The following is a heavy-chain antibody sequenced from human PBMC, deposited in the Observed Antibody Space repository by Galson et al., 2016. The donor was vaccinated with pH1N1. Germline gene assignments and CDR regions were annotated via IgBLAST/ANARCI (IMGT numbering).Heavy chain of an antibody. D-gene: IGHD5-12*01. V-gene: IGHV4-38-2*02. CDR2: IIDTGTT. CDR3: ARLSIRHTPRDF. CDR1: AYSVSASYA. J-gene: IGHJ4*02. Sequence: ETLSLTCTVSAYSVSASYAWGWIRQPPGKGLEWIGNIIDTGTTFYNPSLKSRVTISLDTSKSQFSLRLKSVTAADTAVYYCARLSIRHTPRDFWGQGILVTVSS.